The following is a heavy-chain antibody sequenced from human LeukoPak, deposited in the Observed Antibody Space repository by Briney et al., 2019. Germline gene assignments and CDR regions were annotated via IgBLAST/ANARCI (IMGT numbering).Heavy chain of an antibody. J-gene: IGHJ4*02. V-gene: IGHV4-38-2*01. Sequence: SETLSLTCAVSGYSISSGYYWGWIRQPPGKGLEWIGSIYHSGSTYYNPSLKSRVTISVDTSKNQFSLKLSSVTAADTAVYYCARVGPRGSYGFDCWGQGTLVTVSS. D-gene: IGHD5-18*01. CDR2: IYHSGST. CDR1: GYSISSGYY. CDR3: ARVGPRGSYGFDC.